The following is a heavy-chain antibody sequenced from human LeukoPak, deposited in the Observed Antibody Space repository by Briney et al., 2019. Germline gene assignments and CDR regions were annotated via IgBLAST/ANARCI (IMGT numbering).Heavy chain of an antibody. D-gene: IGHD1-26*01. CDR2: ISWDGGST. Sequence: GGSLRLSCAASGFTFDDYTMHWVRQAPGKGLEWVSLISWDGGSTYYADSVKGRFTISRDNSKNSLYLQMNSLRTEDTALYYCAKDVGVRGGSYDIGFDYWGQGTLVTVSS. CDR3: AKDVGVRGGSYDIGFDY. V-gene: IGHV3-43*01. CDR1: GFTFDDYT. J-gene: IGHJ4*02.